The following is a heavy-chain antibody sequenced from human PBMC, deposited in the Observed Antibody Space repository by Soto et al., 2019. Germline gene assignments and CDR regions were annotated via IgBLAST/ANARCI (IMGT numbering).Heavy chain of an antibody. J-gene: IGHJ3*02. CDR3: ARDTSAVVAFDI. D-gene: IGHD2-15*01. CDR1: GFTFSSYS. CDR2: ISSSSSYI. V-gene: IGHV3-21*01. Sequence: EVQLVESGGGLVKPGGSLRLSCAASGFTFSSYSMNWVRQAPGKGLEWVSSISSSSSYIYYADSVKGRFTISRDNAKNSLYLQMNSLRAEDTAVYYCARDTSAVVAFDIWSQGTMVTVSS.